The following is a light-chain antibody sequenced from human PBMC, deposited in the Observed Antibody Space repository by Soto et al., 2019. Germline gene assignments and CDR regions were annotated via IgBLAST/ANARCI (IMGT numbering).Light chain of an antibody. Sequence: QSVLTHPPSVSAALGQKVTISCSGSSSNIGNNYVSWYQQLPGTAPKLLIYDNNKRPSGIPDRFSGSKSGTSATLGITGLQTGDEADYYCGTWDSSLSAAVFGGGTKLTVL. J-gene: IGLJ2*01. CDR1: SSNIGNNY. CDR2: DNN. V-gene: IGLV1-51*01. CDR3: GTWDSSLSAAV.